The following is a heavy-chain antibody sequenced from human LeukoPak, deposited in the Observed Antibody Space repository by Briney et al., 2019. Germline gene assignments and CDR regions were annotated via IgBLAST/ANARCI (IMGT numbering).Heavy chain of an antibody. CDR3: AKDSRDRSSWSN. V-gene: IGHV3-23*01. Sequence: ETLSLTCAVYGGSFSGYYWSWIRQPPGKGLEWVSAISGSGGSTYYADSVKGRFTITRDNSKNTLYLQMNSLRAEDTAVYYCAKDSRDRSSWSNWGQGTLVTVSS. D-gene: IGHD6-13*01. J-gene: IGHJ4*02. CDR2: ISGSGGST. CDR1: GGSFSGYY.